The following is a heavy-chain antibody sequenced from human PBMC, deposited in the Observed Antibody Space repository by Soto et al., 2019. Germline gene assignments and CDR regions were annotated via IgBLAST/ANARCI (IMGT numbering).Heavy chain of an antibody. J-gene: IGHJ5*02. Sequence: QVQLVQSGAEVKKPGFSVKVSCKASGGTFSSSAISWVRQAPGQGLEWMGGIIPIFGTADYAQKFQGRVTITADESTTTAYMELSSLRPADTAVYYCSNGHYSSSSRGWFDPWGQGTLVIVSS. V-gene: IGHV1-69*01. CDR3: SNGHYSSSSRGWFDP. CDR2: IIPIFGTA. CDR1: GGTFSSSA. D-gene: IGHD6-13*01.